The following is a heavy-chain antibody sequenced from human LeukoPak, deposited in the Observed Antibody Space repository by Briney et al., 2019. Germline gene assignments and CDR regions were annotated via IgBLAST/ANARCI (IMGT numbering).Heavy chain of an antibody. V-gene: IGHV3-7*01. CDR1: GFTFRSYW. D-gene: IGHD2-15*01. J-gene: IGHJ4*02. CDR2: IKQNGHEK. CDR3: ARQRRYCSGDSCYQRTFDF. Sequence: GGSLRLSCVASGFTFRSYWMTWVRQAPGKGLEWVANIKQNGHEKSYIDSVKGRFTISRDDAENSVYMQMNSLRAEDTAVYSCARQRRYCSGDSCYQRTFDFWGQGTLVTVSS.